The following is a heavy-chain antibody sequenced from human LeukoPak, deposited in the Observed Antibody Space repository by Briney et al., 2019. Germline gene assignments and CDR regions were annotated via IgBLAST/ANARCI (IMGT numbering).Heavy chain of an antibody. Sequence: PGGSLRLSCAASGFTFNTYSMNWVRQAPGKGLEWVSGISGSGGSTFYVDSVKGRFTISGDNSKNTLYMQINSLRAEDAAVYYCAKNSGWYWYDAFDIWGQGTMVTVSS. CDR3: AKNSGWYWYDAFDI. CDR1: GFTFNTYS. D-gene: IGHD6-19*01. J-gene: IGHJ3*02. V-gene: IGHV3-23*01. CDR2: ISGSGGST.